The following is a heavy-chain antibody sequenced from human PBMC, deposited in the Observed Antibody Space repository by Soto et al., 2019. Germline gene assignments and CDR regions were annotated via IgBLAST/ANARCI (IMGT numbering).Heavy chain of an antibody. CDR3: ASPGSLGVAKIN. D-gene: IGHD5-12*01. V-gene: IGHV3-11*01. CDR2: ISSSGSTI. CDR1: GFTFSDYY. J-gene: IGHJ4*02. Sequence: GGSLRLSCAASGFTFSDYYMSWIRQAPGQGLEWGSYISSSGSTIYYSDSVKGRVTISRDNAKNSLNLQMNSLRAEDTAVYCCASPGSLGVAKINWGEGTVVTVAS.